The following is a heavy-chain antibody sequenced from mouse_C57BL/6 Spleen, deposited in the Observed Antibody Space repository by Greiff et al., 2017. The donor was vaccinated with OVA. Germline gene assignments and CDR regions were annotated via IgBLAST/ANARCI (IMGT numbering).Heavy chain of an antibody. CDR3: ARRSANFDY. D-gene: IGHD6-1*01. J-gene: IGHJ2*01. CDR2: IDPANGNT. Sequence: DVQLQESVAELVRPGASVKLSCTASGFNIQNTYMHWVKQRPEQGLEWIGRIDPANGNTKYAPKFQGKATITADTSSNTAYLQLSSLTSEDTAIYYCARRSANFDYWGQGTTLTVSS. V-gene: IGHV14-3*01. CDR1: GFNIQNTY.